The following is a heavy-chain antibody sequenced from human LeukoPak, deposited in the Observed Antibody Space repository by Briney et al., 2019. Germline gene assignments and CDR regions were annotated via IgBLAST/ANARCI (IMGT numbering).Heavy chain of an antibody. CDR2: ISASGGST. CDR1: GFTFSNYA. CDR3: AKDHGAYRALRYFDWLFDY. J-gene: IGHJ4*02. V-gene: IGHV3-23*01. Sequence: GGSLRLSCAASGFTFSNYAITWVRQAPGKGLEWLSGISASGGSTYYADSVKGRFTVSRDNSKNTLYLQMNSLRAEDTAVYYCAKDHGAYRALRYFDWLFDYWGQGTLVTVSS. D-gene: IGHD3-9*01.